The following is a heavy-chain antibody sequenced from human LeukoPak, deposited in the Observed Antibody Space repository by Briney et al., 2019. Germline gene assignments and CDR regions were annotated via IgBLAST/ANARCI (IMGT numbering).Heavy chain of an antibody. CDR1: GGSISSSSYY. Sequence: SETLSLTCTVSGGSISSSSYYWGWIRQPPGKGLEWIVSIYYSGSTYYNPSLKSRVTISVDTSKNQFSLKLSSVTAADTAVYYCASMVLTDLSYSYYMDVWGKGTTVTVSS. V-gene: IGHV4-39*07. J-gene: IGHJ6*03. D-gene: IGHD4/OR15-4a*01. CDR2: IYYSGST. CDR3: ASMVLTDLSYSYYMDV.